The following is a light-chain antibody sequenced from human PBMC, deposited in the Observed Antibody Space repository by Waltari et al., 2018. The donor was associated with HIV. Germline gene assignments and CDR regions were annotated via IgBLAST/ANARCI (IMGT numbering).Light chain of an antibody. V-gene: IGLV2-11*01. Sequence: QSTLTQPRSVSGSPGQSVTISCTGTSSDVGRYDYVSWYQQHPGKAPKLIIYDVTTRPSGVPDRFSCSKSGNTASLTISGLHAGDESDFYCCSYAGGYTLVFGGGTKLTVL. CDR2: DVT. CDR3: CSYAGGYTLV. CDR1: SSDVGRYDY. J-gene: IGLJ2*01.